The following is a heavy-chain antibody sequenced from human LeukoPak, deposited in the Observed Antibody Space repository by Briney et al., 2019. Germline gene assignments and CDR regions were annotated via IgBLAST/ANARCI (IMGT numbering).Heavy chain of an antibody. J-gene: IGHJ4*02. D-gene: IGHD4-11*01. V-gene: IGHV3-23*01. CDR2: ISGSGVST. CDR1: GFTFSSYA. Sequence: GGSLRLSCAASGFTFSSYAMSWVRQAPGKGLEWVSSISGSGVSTYYADSVKGRFTISRDNSKNTLSLQINSLRAEDTAVYYCAKLHYSTWYYSDHWGQGTLVTVSS. CDR3: AKLHYSTWYYSDH.